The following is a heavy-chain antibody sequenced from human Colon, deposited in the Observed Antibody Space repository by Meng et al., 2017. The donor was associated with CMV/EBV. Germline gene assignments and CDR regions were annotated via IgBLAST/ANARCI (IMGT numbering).Heavy chain of an antibody. CDR2: MNPSRGIT. CDR1: VYTLTGLD. V-gene: IGHV1-8*01. Sequence: SCKAPVYTLTGLDINWVRQATGEGAGWMGWMNPSRGITAYAQKFQGRVTMTRDTSIDTAYMELTSLKSEDTAIYYCARGIEAGLDYWGQGTLVTVSS. D-gene: IGHD5-12*01. CDR3: ARGIEAGLDY. J-gene: IGHJ4*02.